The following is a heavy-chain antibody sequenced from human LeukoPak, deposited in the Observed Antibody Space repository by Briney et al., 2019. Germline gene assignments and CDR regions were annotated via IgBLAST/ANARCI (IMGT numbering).Heavy chain of an antibody. CDR3: AYNRNFALDN. V-gene: IGHV4/OR15-8*01. J-gene: IGHJ4*01. Sequence: KPSEILSLTCAVSGASIASHSWWSWVRQPPGKGLEWIGEVYHSGGANYKPSLKSRVTISVDTSRNHFSLKLTSVTAADTAVYFCAYNRNFALDNWGQGTLVTVSS. CDR1: GASIASHSW. CDR2: VYHSGGA. D-gene: IGHD1-14*01.